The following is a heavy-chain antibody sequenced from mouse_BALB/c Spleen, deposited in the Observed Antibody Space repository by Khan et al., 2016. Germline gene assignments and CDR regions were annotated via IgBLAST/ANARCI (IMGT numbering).Heavy chain of an antibody. CDR1: GYTPSNYW. D-gene: IGHD2-4*01. CDR3: ARYDDDYFDY. V-gene: IGHV1-9*01. Sequence: QVQLKQSGTELMKPGASVKISCKATGYTPSNYWIEWIKQRPGHGLEWIGEILPGSGSTHYNEKLKGKATFTVDTSSNTAYMQISSLTSEDSAVYSCARYDDDYFDYWGQGTTLTVSS. CDR2: ILPGSGST. J-gene: IGHJ2*01.